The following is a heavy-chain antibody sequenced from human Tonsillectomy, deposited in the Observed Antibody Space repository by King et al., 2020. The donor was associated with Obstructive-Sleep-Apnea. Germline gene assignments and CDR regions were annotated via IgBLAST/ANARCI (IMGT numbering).Heavy chain of an antibody. Sequence: VQLVESGGGLVQPGGSLELSCAGSGFTFSGSAIHWVRQASGKGLEWVGRIRSKVNNYATTYGESVKGRFTISRDDSKGTAYLQMNSLKVEDTAVYYCARPVGSWNWFDPWGQGILVTVSS. CDR2: IRSKVNNYAT. D-gene: IGHD2-15*01. V-gene: IGHV3-73*02. J-gene: IGHJ5*02. CDR1: GFTFSGSA. CDR3: ARPVGSWNWFDP.